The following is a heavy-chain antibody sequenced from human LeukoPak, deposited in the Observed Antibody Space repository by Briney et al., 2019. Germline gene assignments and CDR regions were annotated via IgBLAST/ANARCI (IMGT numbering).Heavy chain of an antibody. CDR2: ISYDGSNK. J-gene: IGHJ4*02. Sequence: GGSLRLSCAASGLTFSSYGIHWVRQAPGKGLEWVAVISYDGSNKYYADSVKGRFTISRDNSKNTLYLQMNSLRAEDTAVYYCAKEEFRHFDYWGQGTLVTVSS. V-gene: IGHV3-30*18. CDR1: GLTFSSYG. CDR3: AKEEFRHFDY. D-gene: IGHD3-10*01.